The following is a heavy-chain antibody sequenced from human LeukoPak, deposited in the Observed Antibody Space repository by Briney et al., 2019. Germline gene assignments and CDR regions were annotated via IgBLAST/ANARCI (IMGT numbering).Heavy chain of an antibody. V-gene: IGHV5-10-1*01. CDR3: ARHYYGSGSYEDFDY. D-gene: IGHD3-10*01. J-gene: IGHJ4*02. CDR2: IDPSDSYT. CDR1: GYSFTSYW. Sequence: GESLKISCKGSGYSFTSYWISWMRQMPGKGLEWMGRIDPSDSYTNYSPSFQGHVTISADKSISTAYLQWSSLKAPDTAMYYCARHYYGSGSYEDFDYWGQGTLVTVSS.